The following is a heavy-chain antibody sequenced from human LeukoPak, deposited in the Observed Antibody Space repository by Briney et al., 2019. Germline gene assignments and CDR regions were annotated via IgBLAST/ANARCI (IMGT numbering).Heavy chain of an antibody. J-gene: IGHJ4*02. CDR1: GFTVSSKD. V-gene: IGHV3-53*01. Sequence: HPGGSLRLSCAASGFTVSSKDMSWDRQAPGKGLEWVSAIYRDTNTYYADSVRGRFTISRDNFKNTLYLQMTSLRAEDTAVYYCARPPPMTGNTPYFDYWGQGTLVTVSS. CDR3: ARPPPMTGNTPYFDY. D-gene: IGHD1-20*01. CDR2: IYRDTNT.